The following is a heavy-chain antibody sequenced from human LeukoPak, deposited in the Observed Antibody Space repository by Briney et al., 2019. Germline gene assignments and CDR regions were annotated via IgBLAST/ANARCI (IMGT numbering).Heavy chain of an antibody. J-gene: IGHJ4*02. V-gene: IGHV3-64D*06. CDR3: VKRSMTSKSNYYYDF. CDR1: GFTFSSYA. CDR2: TDSSGGST. Sequence: GGSLRLSCSASGFTFSSYAMHWVRQAPGKGLEYVSSTDSSGGSTYYAESVKGRFTISRDNSKNTLYLQMSSLRAEDTAVYYCVKRSMTSKSNYYYDFWGQGALVTVPS. D-gene: IGHD6-6*01.